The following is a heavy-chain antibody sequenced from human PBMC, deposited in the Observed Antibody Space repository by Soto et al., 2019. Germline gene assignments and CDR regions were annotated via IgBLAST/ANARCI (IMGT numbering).Heavy chain of an antibody. V-gene: IGHV1-69*01. D-gene: IGHD3-10*01. CDR1: GGIFSTYA. CDR3: ARDRDDYGSGNYYNRIDF. CDR2: IIPLFGTP. J-gene: IGHJ4*02. Sequence: QVQLGQSGAEVKKPGSSVKVSCKASGGIFSTYAISWLRQAPGQGLEWMGGIIPLFGTPNYAQRCRGTDTITADESTSTEYTELSRLRLEDTAVYYCARDRDDYGSGNYYNRIDFWGQGTLVTVS.